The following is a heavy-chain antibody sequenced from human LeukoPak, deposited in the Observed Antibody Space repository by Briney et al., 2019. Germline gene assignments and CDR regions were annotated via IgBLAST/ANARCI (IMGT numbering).Heavy chain of an antibody. J-gene: IGHJ2*01. CDR1: GYTFTSCG. D-gene: IGHD5-12*01. CDR2: ISAYNGNT. Sequence: ASVKVSCKASGYTFTSCGISWVRQAPGQGQEGVGWISAYNGNTNNAQKLQGRVSMTEDTSTDTVYMELSSLRSEDAAVYYCATKLRGYSGYDSYWYFDLWGRGTLVTVSS. V-gene: IGHV1-18*04. CDR3: ATKLRGYSGYDSYWYFDL.